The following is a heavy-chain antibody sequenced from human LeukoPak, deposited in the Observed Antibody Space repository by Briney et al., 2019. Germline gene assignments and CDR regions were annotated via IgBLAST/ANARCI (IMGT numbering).Heavy chain of an antibody. D-gene: IGHD2-8*02. CDR3: ARGVLFYFDY. V-gene: IGHV4-30-2*01. CDR2: IYHSGST. J-gene: IGHJ4*02. Sequence: XXXVRQPXGXGLEWVGYIYHSGSTYYNPSLKSRVTISVDRSKNQFSLKLSSVTAADTAVYYCARGVLFYFDYWGQGTLVTVSS.